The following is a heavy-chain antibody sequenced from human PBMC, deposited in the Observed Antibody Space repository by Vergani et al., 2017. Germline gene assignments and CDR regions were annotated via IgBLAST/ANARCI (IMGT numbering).Heavy chain of an antibody. D-gene: IGHD5-18*01. J-gene: IGHJ6*02. CDR1: GFTFSSFA. V-gene: IGHV3-30*18. CDR3: AKDELAMAAFYYYGMDV. CDR2: ISYDGRNK. Sequence: QVQLVESGGGVVQPGGSLNLSCEASGFTFSSFAMHWVRRAPGKGLEWVAVISYDGRNKYYADSVKGRFTISRDNSKNTLYLQMNSLRAEDTAVYYCAKDELAMAAFYYYGMDVWGQGTTVTVSS.